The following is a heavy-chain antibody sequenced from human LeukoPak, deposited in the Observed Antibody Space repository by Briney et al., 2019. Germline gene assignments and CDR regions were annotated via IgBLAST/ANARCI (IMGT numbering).Heavy chain of an antibody. Sequence: PSETLSLTCTASGGSISSYYWSWIRQPAGKGLEWIGRIYTSGSTNYNPSLKSRVTMSVDTSKNQFSLKLSSVTAADTAVYYCARETVIAVAGTGRYFDYWGQGTLVTVSS. J-gene: IGHJ4*02. V-gene: IGHV4-4*07. CDR3: ARETVIAVAGTGRYFDY. D-gene: IGHD6-19*01. CDR2: IYTSGST. CDR1: GGSISSYY.